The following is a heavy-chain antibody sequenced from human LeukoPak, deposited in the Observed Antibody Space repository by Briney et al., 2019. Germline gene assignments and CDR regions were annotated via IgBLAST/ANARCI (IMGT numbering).Heavy chain of an antibody. D-gene: IGHD4-17*01. CDR3: ARAISLDYGDYYFDS. Sequence: PGGSPRLSCAASGFTFSSYEMNWVRQAPGKGLEWVSYIGKRGNAIYYADSVKGRFTISRDNAKNSLYLQMNSLRAEDTAFYYCARAISLDYGDYYFDSWGQGTLVTVSS. CDR2: IGKRGNAI. CDR1: GFTFSSYE. V-gene: IGHV3-48*03. J-gene: IGHJ4*02.